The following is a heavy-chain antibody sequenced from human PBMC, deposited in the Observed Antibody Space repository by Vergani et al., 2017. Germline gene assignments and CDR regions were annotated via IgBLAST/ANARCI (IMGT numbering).Heavy chain of an antibody. Sequence: QVQLQQWGAGVVKPSGTLSLTCAVFGESFSSFYWSWIRQPPGKGLEWIGEINNDGHTNYNPSLESRVTVSRDTAKNQFSLNLMSVTAADTAVYYCARRSGIVYDIFSGTQYFFDFWGQGTLVTVSS. J-gene: IGHJ4*02. CDR3: ARRSGIVYDIFSGTQYFFDF. D-gene: IGHD3-9*01. V-gene: IGHV4-34*02. CDR2: INNDGHT. CDR1: GESFSSFY.